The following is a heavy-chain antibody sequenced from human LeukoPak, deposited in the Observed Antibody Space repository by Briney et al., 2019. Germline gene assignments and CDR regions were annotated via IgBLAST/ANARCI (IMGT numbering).Heavy chain of an antibody. J-gene: IGHJ4*02. CDR3: ARELSTGIVLDY. D-gene: IGHD6-6*01. V-gene: IGHV3-30*04. Sequence: GRSLRLSCAASGFTFSSYAMHWVRQAPGKGLEWVAVISYDGSNKYYADSVKGRFTISRDNAKNSLWLQMDSLRAEDTAVYYCARELSTGIVLDYWGQGILVTVSS. CDR2: ISYDGSNK. CDR1: GFTFSSYA.